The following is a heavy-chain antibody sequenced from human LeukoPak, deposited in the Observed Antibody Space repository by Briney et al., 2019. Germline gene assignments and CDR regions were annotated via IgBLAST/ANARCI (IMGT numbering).Heavy chain of an antibody. D-gene: IGHD3-22*01. V-gene: IGHV1-69*13. Sequence: GASVKVSCKASGGTFSSYAISWVRQAPGQGLEWMGGIIPIFGTANYAQKFQGRVTITADESTSTAYMELSSLRSEDTAVYYCARDPIYYGSSGPLSAFDIWGQGTMVTVSS. J-gene: IGHJ3*02. CDR2: IIPIFGTA. CDR3: ARDPIYYGSSGPLSAFDI. CDR1: GGTFSSYA.